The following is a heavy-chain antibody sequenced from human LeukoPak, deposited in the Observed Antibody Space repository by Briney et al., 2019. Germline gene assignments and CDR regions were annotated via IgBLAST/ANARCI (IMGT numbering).Heavy chain of an antibody. J-gene: IGHJ4*02. V-gene: IGHV1-2*02. CDR3: ASGYSYGYTGY. CDR2: INPNSGGT. Sequence: GASVKVSCKASGYTFTGYYMHWVRQAPGQGLEWMGWINPNSGGTNYARKFQGGVTMTRDTSISTAYMELSRLRSDDTAVYYCASGYSYGYTGYWGQGTLVTVSS. CDR1: GYTFTGYY. D-gene: IGHD5-18*01.